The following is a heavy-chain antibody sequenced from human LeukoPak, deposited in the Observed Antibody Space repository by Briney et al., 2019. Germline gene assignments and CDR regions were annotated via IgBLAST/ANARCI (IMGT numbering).Heavy chain of an antibody. Sequence: GGSLRLSCAASGVTFSSYSMNWVRQAPGKGLEWVSSISSSSSYIYYADSVKGRFTISRDNAKNSLYLQMNSLRAEDTAVYYCARDDYDILTGYFPVPLDVWGKGTTVTVSS. J-gene: IGHJ6*04. CDR2: ISSSSSYI. CDR3: ARDDYDILTGYFPVPLDV. D-gene: IGHD3-9*01. CDR1: GVTFSSYS. V-gene: IGHV3-21*01.